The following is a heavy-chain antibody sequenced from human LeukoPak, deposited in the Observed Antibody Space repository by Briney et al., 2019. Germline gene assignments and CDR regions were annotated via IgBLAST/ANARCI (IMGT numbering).Heavy chain of an antibody. D-gene: IGHD6-13*01. CDR2: ISSSGGNT. J-gene: IGHJ5*02. Sequence: GGSLRLSCAASGFTFSSYAMSWVRQAPGKGLEWISTISSSGGNTYYTNSVNGRFTISRDNSKNTLYLQMNSLKAEDTAVYSCARDPNYGSTWYVNWFDPWGQGTLVTVSS. CDR3: ARDPNYGSTWYVNWFDP. CDR1: GFTFSSYA. V-gene: IGHV3-23*01.